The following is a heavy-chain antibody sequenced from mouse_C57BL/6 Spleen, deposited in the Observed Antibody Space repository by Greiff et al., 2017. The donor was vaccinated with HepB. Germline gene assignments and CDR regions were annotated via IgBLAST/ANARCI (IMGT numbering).Heavy chain of an antibody. CDR3: ARGNYYDGSSPGVDV. CDR2: INPNNGGT. V-gene: IGHV1-26*01. J-gene: IGHJ1*03. CDR1: GYTFTDYY. D-gene: IGHD1-1*01. Sequence: EVQLQPSGPELVKPGASVKISCKASGYTFTDYYMNWVKQSHGKSLEWLGDINPNNGGTSYNQKFKGKATLTVDNSSSTAYMELRSLTSEDSSVYYGARGNYYDGSSPGVDVWGTGTTVTVSS.